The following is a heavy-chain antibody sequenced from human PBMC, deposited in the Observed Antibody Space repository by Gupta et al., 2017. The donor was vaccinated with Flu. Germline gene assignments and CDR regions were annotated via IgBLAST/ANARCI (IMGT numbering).Heavy chain of an antibody. CDR1: GGSISNFY. Sequence: QVQLHESGPGLVKSSETLSLTCTVSGGSISNFYWSWIRQSPGKGLEWIGYSRDSGSSNYNPSLKSRVTISVDTSKNQFSLKLSAVTAADTAVYYCARGTGYSNSGYWFDPWGQGTLVTVSS. J-gene: IGHJ5*02. CDR2: SRDSGSS. CDR3: ARGTGYSNSGYWFDP. D-gene: IGHD6-13*01. V-gene: IGHV4-59*01.